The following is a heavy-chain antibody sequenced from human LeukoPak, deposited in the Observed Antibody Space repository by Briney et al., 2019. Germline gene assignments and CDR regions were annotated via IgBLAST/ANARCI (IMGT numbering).Heavy chain of an antibody. CDR3: AKDCSSTSCPGAFDI. CDR1: GFTFSSYA. V-gene: IGHV3-30*04. CDR2: ISYDGSNK. D-gene: IGHD2-2*01. J-gene: IGHJ3*02. Sequence: GGSLRLSCAASGFTFSSYAMHWVRQAPGKGLEWVAVISYDGSNKYYADSVKGRFTISRDNSKNTLYLQMNSLRAEDTAVYYCAKDCSSTSCPGAFDIWGQGTMVTVSS.